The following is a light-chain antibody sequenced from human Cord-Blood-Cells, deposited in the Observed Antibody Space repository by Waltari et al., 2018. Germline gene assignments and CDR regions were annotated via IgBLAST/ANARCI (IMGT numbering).Light chain of an antibody. Sequence: DIVMTQSPLSLPVTPGEPASISCRSSQSRLHSNGYNYLDWYLQKPGQSPQLLIDLGSNRASGVPDRFSGSGSGTDFTLKISRVEAEDVGVYYCMQALQTPIFTFGPGTKVDIK. CDR2: LGS. J-gene: IGKJ3*01. V-gene: IGKV2-28*01. CDR1: QSRLHSNGYNY. CDR3: MQALQTPIFT.